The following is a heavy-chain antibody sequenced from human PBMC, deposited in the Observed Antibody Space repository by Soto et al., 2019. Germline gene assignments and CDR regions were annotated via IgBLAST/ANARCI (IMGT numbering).Heavy chain of an antibody. J-gene: IGHJ6*02. Sequence: EVQLVESGGGLVQPGGSLRLSCSASGFTFSSYAMHWVRQAPGKGLEYVSAISSNGGSTYYADSVKGRFTISRDNSKNMLYLQMSSLRAEDTAVYYCVNGYCSGGSCKPVYYYYGMDVWGQGTTVTVSS. V-gene: IGHV3-64D*06. CDR3: VNGYCSGGSCKPVYYYYGMDV. CDR2: ISSNGGST. CDR1: GFTFSSYA. D-gene: IGHD2-15*01.